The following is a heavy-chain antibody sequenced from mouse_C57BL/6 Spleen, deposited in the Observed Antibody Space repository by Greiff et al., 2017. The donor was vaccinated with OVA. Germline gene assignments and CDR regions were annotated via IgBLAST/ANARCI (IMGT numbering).Heavy chain of an antibody. D-gene: IGHD1-2*01. CDR1: GFTFSSYA. CDR2: ISDGGSYT. V-gene: IGHV5-4*03. Sequence: EVKLVESGGGLVKPGGSLKLSCAASGFTFSSYAMSWVRQTPEKRLEWVATISDGGSYTYYPDNVKGRFTISRDNAKNNLYLQMSHLKSEDTAMYYCARSTTADFDYRGQGTTLTVSS. CDR3: ARSTTADFDY. J-gene: IGHJ2*01.